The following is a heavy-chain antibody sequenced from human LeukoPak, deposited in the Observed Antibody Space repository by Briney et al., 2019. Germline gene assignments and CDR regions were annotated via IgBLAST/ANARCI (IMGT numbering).Heavy chain of an antibody. CDR3: AKFACTSTSCYSNF. CDR1: GFSFSTYA. J-gene: IGHJ1*01. CDR2: ISGSDDST. V-gene: IGHV3-23*01. Sequence: GGSLRLSCAASGFSFSTYAMNWVRQAPGKGLEWVSAISGSDDSTYYAESVKGRFTISRDNSKNTLLLQMSSLRVEDTAVYYCAKFACTSTSCYSNFWGQGTLVTVSS. D-gene: IGHD2-2*02.